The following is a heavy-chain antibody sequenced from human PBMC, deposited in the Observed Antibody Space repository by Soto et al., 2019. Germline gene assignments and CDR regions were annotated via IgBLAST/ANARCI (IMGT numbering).Heavy chain of an antibody. J-gene: IGHJ4*02. CDR2: IYYSGST. V-gene: IGHV4-59*08. D-gene: IGHD5-18*01. CDR1: GCSISDFY. Sequence: SETLSLTRTGSGCSISDFYLIWIRQPPGKGLEWIGYIYYSGSTNYNPSLKSRVTISVDTSKKQFSLKLSAVNAADTAVCYWEQRYGFCFDYWGKGTLVTSPQ. CDR3: EQRYGFCFDY.